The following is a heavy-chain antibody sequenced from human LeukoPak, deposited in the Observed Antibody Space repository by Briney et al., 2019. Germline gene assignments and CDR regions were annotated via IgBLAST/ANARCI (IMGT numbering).Heavy chain of an antibody. J-gene: IGHJ4*02. D-gene: IGHD6-19*01. Sequence: GRSLRLSCAASGFAFSSYAMHWVRQAPGKGLEWVAVISYDGSNKYYADSVKGRFTISRDNSKNTLYLQMNSLRAEDTAVYCCARPSSSGWYGDFDFWGQGTLVTVSS. CDR3: ARPSSSGWYGDFDF. CDR2: ISYDGSNK. V-gene: IGHV3-30*07. CDR1: GFAFSSYA.